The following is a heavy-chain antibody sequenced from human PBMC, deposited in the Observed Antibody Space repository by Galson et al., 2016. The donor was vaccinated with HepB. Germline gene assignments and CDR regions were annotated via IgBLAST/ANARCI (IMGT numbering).Heavy chain of an antibody. J-gene: IGHJ5*02. CDR3: ARDLSGPDR. CDR1: GFTFRNHQ. CDR2: IEGDGTRP. Sequence: SLRLSCAVSGFTFRNHQMHWIRQVPGKGLMWVARIEGDGTRPIYAAPVEGRFIISSDSAENTVYLQMNRLGAEDTALYYCARDLSGPDRWGQGTLVTVSP. V-gene: IGHV3-74*01.